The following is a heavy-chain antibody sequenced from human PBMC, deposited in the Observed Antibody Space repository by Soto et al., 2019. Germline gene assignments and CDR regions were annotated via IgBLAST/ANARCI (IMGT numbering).Heavy chain of an antibody. Sequence: QVKLVESGGGVVQPGRSLRLSCAASGFSFSSYGMHWVRQAPGKGLEWVAIIWNDGSYQNYADSVKGRFTISRDNSKNTLYLPMNSLRAEDTAVYYCATAFGRDIGTITNSNWFDPWGQGNVVTVSS. CDR1: GFSFSSYG. CDR3: ATAFGRDIGTITNSNWFDP. J-gene: IGHJ5*02. CDR2: IWNDGSYQ. D-gene: IGHD3-16*01. V-gene: IGHV3-33*01.